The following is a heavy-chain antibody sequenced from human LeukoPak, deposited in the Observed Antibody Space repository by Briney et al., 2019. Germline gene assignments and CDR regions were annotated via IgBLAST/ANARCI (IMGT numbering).Heavy chain of an antibody. J-gene: IGHJ4*02. CDR2: ISGSGGST. CDR1: GITFSSHA. V-gene: IGHV3-23*01. Sequence: GGSLRLSCAASGITFSSHAMNWVRQAPGKGLQWVSSISGSGGSTYYADSVKGRFTISRDNSKNTLYLQMNSLRAEDTAVYYCAKDRRYSYGSFDYWGQGTLVTVSS. CDR3: AKDRRYSYGSFDY. D-gene: IGHD5-18*01.